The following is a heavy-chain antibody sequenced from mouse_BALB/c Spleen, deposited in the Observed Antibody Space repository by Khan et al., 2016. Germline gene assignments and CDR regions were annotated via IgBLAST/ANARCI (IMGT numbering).Heavy chain of an antibody. Sequence: VQLQESGAELVRPGASVTLSCKASGYTFTDYEMHWVKQTPVHGLEWIGAIDPETGGTAYNQKFKGKATLTADKSSSTAYMELRSLTSEDSAVYYCTRGLRWMDYWGQGTSVTVSS. J-gene: IGHJ4*01. V-gene: IGHV1-15*01. D-gene: IGHD2-2*01. CDR2: IDPETGGT. CDR1: GYTFTDYE. CDR3: TRGLRWMDY.